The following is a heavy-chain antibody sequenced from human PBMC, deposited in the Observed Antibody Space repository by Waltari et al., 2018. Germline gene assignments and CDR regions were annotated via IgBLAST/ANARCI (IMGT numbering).Heavy chain of an antibody. D-gene: IGHD3-10*01. V-gene: IGHV4-61*02. Sequence: QVQLQESGPGLVKPSQTLSLPCTVSADFIERGSYYWGWVRQPAGRGLEWIGRIYASGSTNYNPSLKSRVTLSVDTSKNQVSLRLTSVTAADSAVYFCARTLEKTYGGWYFDSWGQGTRVTVSS. CDR3: ARTLEKTYGGWYFDS. CDR1: ADFIERGSYY. J-gene: IGHJ4*02. CDR2: IYASGST.